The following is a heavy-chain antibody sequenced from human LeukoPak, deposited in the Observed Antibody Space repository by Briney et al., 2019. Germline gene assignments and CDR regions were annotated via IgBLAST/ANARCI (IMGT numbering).Heavy chain of an antibody. Sequence: GGSLRLSCAASGFTFSSYSMNWVRQAPGKGLEWVSYISSSGSTIYYGDSVKGRFTISRDNAKNSLYLQMNSLRAEDTALYYCAREEYNWFDPWGQGTLVTVSS. J-gene: IGHJ5*02. CDR2: ISSSGSTI. D-gene: IGHD6-6*01. CDR1: GFTFSSYS. V-gene: IGHV3-48*04. CDR3: AREEYNWFDP.